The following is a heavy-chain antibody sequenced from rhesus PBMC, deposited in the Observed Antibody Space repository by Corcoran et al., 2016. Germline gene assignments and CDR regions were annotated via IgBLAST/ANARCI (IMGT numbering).Heavy chain of an antibody. Sequence: QVQLVQSGAEVKKPGASVKVSCKASGFTFGSYAISWVRQAPGQGLEWMGVIIPLFCITNYAEKCQGRVTITADTSTSTAYMELSSLRSEDTAVYYCALECTGSGCYAAFDYWGQGVLVTVSS. CDR3: ALECTGSGCYAAFDY. CDR2: IIPLFCIT. V-gene: IGHV1-198*02. D-gene: IGHD2-21*01. CDR1: GFTFGSYA. J-gene: IGHJ4*01.